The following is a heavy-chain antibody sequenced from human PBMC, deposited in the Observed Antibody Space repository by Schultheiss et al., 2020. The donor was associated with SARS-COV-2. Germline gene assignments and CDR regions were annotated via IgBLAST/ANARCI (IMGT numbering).Heavy chain of an antibody. Sequence: GGSLRLSCAASGFTLSSYWMHWVRQAPGKGLVWVSRIDGDNSSTTYADSVKGRFTISREDAKNSLHLQMNRLTVEDTAVYYCTRGDGFEIWGQGTTVTVSS. J-gene: IGHJ3*02. CDR3: TRGDGFEI. V-gene: IGHV3-74*01. D-gene: IGHD5-24*01. CDR2: IDGDNSST. CDR1: GFTLSSYW.